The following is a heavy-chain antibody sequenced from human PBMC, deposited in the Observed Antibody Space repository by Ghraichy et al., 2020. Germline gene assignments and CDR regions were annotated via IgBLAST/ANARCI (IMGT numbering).Heavy chain of an antibody. Sequence: GGSLRLSCAASGFTFSSYAMSWVRQAPGKGLEWVSAISGSGGSTYYADSVKGRFTISRDNSKNTLYLQMNSLRAEDTAVYYCATSKFWSGYYSGDYYYGMDVWGQGTTVTVSS. J-gene: IGHJ6*02. V-gene: IGHV3-23*01. CDR3: ATSKFWSGYYSGDYYYGMDV. CDR2: ISGSGGST. D-gene: IGHD3-3*01. CDR1: GFTFSSYA.